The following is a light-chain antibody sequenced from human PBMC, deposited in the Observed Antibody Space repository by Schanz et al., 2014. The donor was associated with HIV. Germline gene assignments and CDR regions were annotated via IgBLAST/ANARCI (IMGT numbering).Light chain of an antibody. Sequence: DIVLTQTPLSSPVPLGQPASISCKSSRSLVHSDGNTYLTWLHQRPGQPPRLLIYKVSTRFSGVPDRFSGSGAGTNFTLRISRVQVEDVGIYYCMQAAQFPTFGQGTKLEI. J-gene: IGKJ2*01. CDR1: RSLVHSDGNTY. V-gene: IGKV2-24*01. CDR3: MQAAQFPT. CDR2: KVS.